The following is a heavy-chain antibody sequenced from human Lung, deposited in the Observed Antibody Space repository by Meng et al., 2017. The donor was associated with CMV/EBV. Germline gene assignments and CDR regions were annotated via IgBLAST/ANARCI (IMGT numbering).Heavy chain of an antibody. CDR3: ARVLLDVRGWYYEGMDV. Sequence: RGSLRLXCSASGFRFSDYYMTWIRQAPGKGLEWIAYISSSYAVDYADSLKGRFTISRDNAKNSLHLQMNSLRVEDTAVYYCARVLLDVRGWYYEGMDVWGQGTTVTVSS. J-gene: IGHJ6*01. D-gene: IGHD3-16*01. V-gene: IGHV3-11*01. CDR1: GFRFSDYY. CDR2: ISSSYAV.